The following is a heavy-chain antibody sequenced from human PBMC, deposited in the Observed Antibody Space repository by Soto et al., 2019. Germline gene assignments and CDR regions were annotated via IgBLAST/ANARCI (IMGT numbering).Heavy chain of an antibody. CDR3: AKDPRIAGGNDDY. CDR2: ISGSGAST. J-gene: IGHJ4*02. V-gene: IGHV3-23*01. Sequence: EVQLLESGGGLVQPGGSLRLSCAASGFTFSNYDINWVRQAPGKGLEWVSSISGSGASTYYADSVKGRFTISRDNSKNTLYLQMNSLRADDTAIYYCAKDPRIAGGNDDYWGQGTLVTVSS. D-gene: IGHD1-26*01. CDR1: GFTFSNYD.